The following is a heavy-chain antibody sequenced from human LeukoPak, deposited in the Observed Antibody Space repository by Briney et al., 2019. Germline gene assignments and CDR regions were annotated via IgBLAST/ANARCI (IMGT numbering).Heavy chain of an antibody. D-gene: IGHD3-10*01. Sequence: SETLSLTCAVSGGSISSGGYSWSWIRQPPGKGLEWIGYIYHSGGTYYNPSLKSRVTISVDRSKNQFSLKLSSVTAADTAVYYCARATNYYGSGSYGFDYWGQGTLVTVSS. V-gene: IGHV4-30-2*01. CDR3: ARATNYYGSGSYGFDY. CDR1: GGSISSGGYS. CDR2: IYHSGGT. J-gene: IGHJ4*02.